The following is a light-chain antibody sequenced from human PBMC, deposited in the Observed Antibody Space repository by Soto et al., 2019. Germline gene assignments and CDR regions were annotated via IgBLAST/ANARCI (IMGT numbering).Light chain of an antibody. CDR2: TAS. V-gene: IGKV1-5*03. Sequence: QVPKVTSRWPTFVAARVTITCRASQSISSWLAWYQQKPGKAPKLLIYTASTLQSGVPSRFSGSGSGTEFTLTISSLQPDDFATYYCQHYNIYSGTFGQGTKVDIK. CDR1: QSISSW. CDR3: QHYNIYSGT. J-gene: IGKJ1*01.